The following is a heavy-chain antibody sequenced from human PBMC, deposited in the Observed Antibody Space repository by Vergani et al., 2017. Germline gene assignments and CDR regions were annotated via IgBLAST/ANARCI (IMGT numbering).Heavy chain of an antibody. V-gene: IGHV1-2*02. J-gene: IGHJ5*02. Sequence: QVQLVQSGAEVKKPGSSVKVSCKASGGTFSSYAISWVRQAPGQGLEWMGWINPNSGGTNYAQKFQGRVTMTRDTSISTAYMELSRLRSDDTAVYYCASWGYCSSTSCYIIRQNWFDPWGQGTLVTVSS. CDR1: GGTFSSYA. D-gene: IGHD2-2*02. CDR3: ASWGYCSSTSCYIIRQNWFDP. CDR2: INPNSGGT.